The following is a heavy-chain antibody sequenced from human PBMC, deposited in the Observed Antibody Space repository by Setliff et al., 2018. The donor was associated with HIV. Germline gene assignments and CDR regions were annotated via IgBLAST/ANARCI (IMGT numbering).Heavy chain of an antibody. V-gene: IGHV3-11*06. CDR1: GFTFSDHY. J-gene: IGHJ6*02. CDR2: ISSGRIYT. CDR3: AILDVDTTMVIYYGMDV. Sequence: GGSLRLSCAASGFTFSDHYMTWIRQAPGKGLEWISFISSGRIYTNYADSVKGRFTISRDDAKNSLYLEMNSLRAEDTAVYYCAILDVDTTMVIYYGMDVWGQGTTVTVSS. D-gene: IGHD5-18*01.